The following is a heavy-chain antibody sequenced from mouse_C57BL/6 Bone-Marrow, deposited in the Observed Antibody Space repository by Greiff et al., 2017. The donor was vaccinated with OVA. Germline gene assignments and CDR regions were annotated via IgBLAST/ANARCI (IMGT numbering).Heavy chain of an antibody. CDR3: ATNWDVDY. CDR1: GFTFSDYG. V-gene: IGHV5-17*01. D-gene: IGHD4-1*02. Sequence: DVKLVESGGGLVKPGGSLKLSCAASGFTFSDYGMHWVRQAPEKGLEWVAYISSGSSTIYYADTVKGRFTISRDNAKNTLFLQMTSLRSEDTAMYYCATNWDVDYWGRGTTLTVSS. CDR2: ISSGSSTI. J-gene: IGHJ2*01.